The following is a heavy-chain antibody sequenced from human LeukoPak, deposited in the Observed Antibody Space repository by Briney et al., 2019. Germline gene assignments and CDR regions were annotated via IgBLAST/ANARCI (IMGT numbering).Heavy chain of an antibody. CDR2: INTDGSST. Sequence: PGGSLRLSCAASGFTFSSYWMHWVRQAPGKGLVWVSRINTDGSSTSYADSVKGRFTISRDNAKNTLYLQMNSLRAEDTAVYYCARAGSGSPIPDVWGKGTTVTDSS. CDR1: GFTFSSYW. CDR3: ARAGSGSPIPDV. D-gene: IGHD3-10*01. V-gene: IGHV3-74*01. J-gene: IGHJ6*04.